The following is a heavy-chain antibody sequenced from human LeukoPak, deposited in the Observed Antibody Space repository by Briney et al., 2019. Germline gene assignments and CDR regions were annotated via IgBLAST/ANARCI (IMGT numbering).Heavy chain of an antibody. CDR3: ARDQFRCGGNPAGYDP. CDR2: IYYSGST. Sequence: SETLSLTCTVSGGSISSYYWSWIRQPPGKGLEWIGYIYYSGSTNYNPSLKSRVTISVDTSKNQFSLRLRSVTAADTAVYYCARDQFRCGGNPAGYDPWGQGTLVTVSS. CDR1: GGSISSYY. V-gene: IGHV4-59*01. J-gene: IGHJ5*02. D-gene: IGHD4-23*01.